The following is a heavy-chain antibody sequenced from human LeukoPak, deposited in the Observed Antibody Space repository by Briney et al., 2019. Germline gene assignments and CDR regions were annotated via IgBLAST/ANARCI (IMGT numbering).Heavy chain of an antibody. CDR1: GYSISSGYF. CDR3: ARLYPVLGANWFDP. CDR2: IYQSETA. J-gene: IGHJ5*02. Sequence: SETLSLTCTVSGYSISSGYFWGWMRQPPGKGLEWIGSIYQSETAYYNLSLKSRVTISIDTSKNQFSLKLSSVTAADTAVYYCARLYPVLGANWFDPWGQGTLVTVSS. V-gene: IGHV4-38-2*02.